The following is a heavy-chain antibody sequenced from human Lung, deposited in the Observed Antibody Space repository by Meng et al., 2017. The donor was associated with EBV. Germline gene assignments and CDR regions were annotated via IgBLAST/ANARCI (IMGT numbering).Heavy chain of an antibody. CDR3: ARLRLVSMFDY. Sequence: VQLRESGTGPGESSQTLSLTCAVTVASVGIGWYCQGSGCELPGKGLECIWNVYYSGSTLYTPSVKSRAASSIDTSKNQFCLMRTAVTAVYTAVYYCARLRLVSMFDYWGQGALVTVSS. V-gene: IGHV4-31*11. CDR1: VASVGIGWYC. CDR2: VYYSGST. D-gene: IGHD6-19*01. J-gene: IGHJ4*02.